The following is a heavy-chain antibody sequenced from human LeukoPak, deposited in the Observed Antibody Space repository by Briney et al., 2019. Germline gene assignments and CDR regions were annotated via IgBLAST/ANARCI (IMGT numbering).Heavy chain of an antibody. J-gene: IGHJ4*02. V-gene: IGHV3-30*18. CDR1: GFTFSSYG. CDR3: AKYRYDYIWGSYPMAPDY. CDR2: ISYDGSNK. Sequence: GGSLRLSCAASGFTFSSYGMHWVRQAPGKGLEWVAVISYDGSNKYYADSVKGRFTISRDNSKNTLYLQMNSLRAEDTAVYYCAKYRYDYIWGSYPMAPDYWGQGTLVTVSS. D-gene: IGHD3-16*02.